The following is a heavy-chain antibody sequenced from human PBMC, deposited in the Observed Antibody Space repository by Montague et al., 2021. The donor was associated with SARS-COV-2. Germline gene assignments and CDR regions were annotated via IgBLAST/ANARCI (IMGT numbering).Heavy chain of an antibody. CDR3: ARVRITMTVVVDAYDI. J-gene: IGHJ3*02. Sequence: TLSLTCTVSGGSIRSGGYHWSWIRQHPGKGMEWIGYIYYSGSTYYNPSLKSRVTISVDTSKNQFSLKLSSVTAADTAVYYCARVRITMTVVVDAYDIWGQGTMVTVSS. CDR1: GGSIRSGGYH. V-gene: IGHV4-31*03. CDR2: IYYSGST. D-gene: IGHD3-22*01.